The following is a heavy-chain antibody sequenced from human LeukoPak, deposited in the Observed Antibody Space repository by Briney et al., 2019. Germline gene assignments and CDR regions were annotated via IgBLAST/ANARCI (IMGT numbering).Heavy chain of an antibody. J-gene: IGHJ4*02. D-gene: IGHD4-17*01. CDR3: ARHARNSDYGDYDFYIDY. V-gene: IGHV4-39*01. Sequence: PSETLSLTCTVSSGSISSYYWGWIRQPPGKGLEWIGSIYYSGSTYYNPSLKSRVTISVDTSKNQFSLKLSSVTAADTAVYYCARHARNSDYGDYDFYIDYWGQGTLVTVSS. CDR2: IYYSGST. CDR1: SGSISSYY.